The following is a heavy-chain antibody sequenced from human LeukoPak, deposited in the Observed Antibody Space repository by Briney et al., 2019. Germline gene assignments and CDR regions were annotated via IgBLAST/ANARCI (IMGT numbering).Heavy chain of an antibody. D-gene: IGHD3-22*01. V-gene: IGHV3-66*01. Sequence: GGSPRLSCAASEFSVGSNYMTWVRQAPGKGLEWVSLIYSGGSTYYADSVKGRFTISRDTSKNTRYLQMSSLRAEDTAVYYCAKAGVWDYYDSSGYILYYFDYWGQGTLVTVSS. J-gene: IGHJ4*02. CDR3: AKAGVWDYYDSSGYILYYFDY. CDR1: EFSVGSNY. CDR2: IYSGGST.